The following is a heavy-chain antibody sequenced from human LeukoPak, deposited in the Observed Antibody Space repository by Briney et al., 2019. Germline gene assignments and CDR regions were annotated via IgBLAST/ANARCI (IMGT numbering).Heavy chain of an antibody. Sequence: SETLSLTCTVSGGSISSYYWSWIRQPPGKGLEWIGYIYYSGSTNYNPSLKSRVTISVDTSKNQFSLKLSSVTAADTAVYYCARGIFGDQDAFDIWGQGTMVTASS. J-gene: IGHJ3*02. D-gene: IGHD3-10*01. CDR2: IYYSGST. CDR3: ARGIFGDQDAFDI. CDR1: GGSISSYY. V-gene: IGHV4-59*01.